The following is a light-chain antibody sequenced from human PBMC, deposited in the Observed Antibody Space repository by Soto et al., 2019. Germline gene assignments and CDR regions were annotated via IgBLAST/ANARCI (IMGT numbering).Light chain of an antibody. V-gene: IGKV1-5*03. CDR3: QQYNSYTWT. J-gene: IGKJ1*01. CDR1: QSISSW. Sequence: DIQMTQSPSTLSASVGDRVTITCRASQSISSWLAWYQQKPGKAPKLLIYKASSLESGVPSRFSGSGSGTEFTLTISSLQPDDFATYYCQQYNSYTWTCGQGIKVDIK. CDR2: KAS.